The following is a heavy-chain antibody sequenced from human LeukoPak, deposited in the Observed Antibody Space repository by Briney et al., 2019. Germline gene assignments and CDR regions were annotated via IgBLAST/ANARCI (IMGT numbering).Heavy chain of an antibody. CDR1: GGSFSDYD. V-gene: IGHV4-34*01. CDR3: ARYVPVRTGTTRASFDY. D-gene: IGHD1-1*01. J-gene: IGHJ4*02. Sequence: SETLSLTCAVYGGSFSDYDWSWIRQPPGKGLEWIGEINQSGDTNCDPSLKSRVSMSIDTSKSQFSLNLRSVTAADTAVYYCARYVPVRTGTTRASFDYWGQGTLVTVSS. CDR2: INQSGDT.